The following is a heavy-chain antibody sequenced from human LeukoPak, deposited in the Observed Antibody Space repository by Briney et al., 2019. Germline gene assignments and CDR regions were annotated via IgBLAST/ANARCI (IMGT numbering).Heavy chain of an antibody. D-gene: IGHD2-15*01. J-gene: IGHJ5*02. CDR1: GFSLSNARMG. Sequence: ESGPVLVKPPETLTLTCTVSGFSLSNARMGVSWIRQPPGKALEWLAHIFSNHEKSYSTSLKSRPTIPKDTSKSQVVLTMTNMDPVDTATYYCARAIYCSGGSCYPNWFDPWGQGTLVTVSS. CDR2: IFSNHEK. CDR3: ARAIYCSGGSCYPNWFDP. V-gene: IGHV2-26*01.